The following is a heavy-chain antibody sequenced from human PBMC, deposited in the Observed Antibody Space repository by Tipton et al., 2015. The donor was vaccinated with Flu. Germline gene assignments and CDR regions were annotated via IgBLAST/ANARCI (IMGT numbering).Heavy chain of an antibody. CDR2: IYPGDSDT. Sequence: VQLVQSGAEVKKPGESPKISCQGFGYTFTTYWIDWVRQMPGKGLEWMGAIYPGDSDTRYSPSLQGQVTISVDRSINTAYLQWSRLKASDTAMYYCVRHSGWLPFSACDVWGQGTMVTVSS. CDR3: VRHSGWLPFSACDV. J-gene: IGHJ3*01. D-gene: IGHD5-24*01. V-gene: IGHV5-51*01. CDR1: GYTFTTYW.